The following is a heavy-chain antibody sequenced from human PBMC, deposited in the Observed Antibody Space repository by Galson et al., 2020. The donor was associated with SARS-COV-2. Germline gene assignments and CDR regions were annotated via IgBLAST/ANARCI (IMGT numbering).Heavy chain of an antibody. J-gene: IGHJ6*02. CDR3: ATEEFYSGKDYYYGMDV. D-gene: IGHD1-26*01. Sequence: TGGSLRLSCAASGFTFSSYGMHWVRQAPGKGLEWVAVISYDGSNKYYADSVKGRFTISRDNSKNTLYLQMNSLRAEDTALYYCATEEFYSGKDYYYGMDVWGQGTTVTVSS. CDR1: GFTFSSYG. CDR2: ISYDGSNK. V-gene: IGHV3-30*03.